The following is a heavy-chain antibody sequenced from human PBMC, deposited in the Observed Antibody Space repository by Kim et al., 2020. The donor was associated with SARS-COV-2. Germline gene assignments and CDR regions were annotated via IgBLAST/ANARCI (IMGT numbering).Heavy chain of an antibody. CDR1: GGSISSSNW. CDR2: IYHSGST. J-gene: IGHJ5*02. CDR3: ARDAGGGIAARPKGFDP. Sequence: SETLSLTCAVSGGSISSSNWWSWVRQPPGKGLEWIGEIYHSGSTNYNPSLKSRVTISVDKSKNQFSLKLSSVTAADTAVYYCARDAGGGIAARPKGFDPWGQGTLVTVSS. V-gene: IGHV4-4*02. D-gene: IGHD6-6*01.